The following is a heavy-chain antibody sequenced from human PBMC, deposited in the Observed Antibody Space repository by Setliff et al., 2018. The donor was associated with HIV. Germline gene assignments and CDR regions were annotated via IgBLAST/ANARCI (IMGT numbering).Heavy chain of an antibody. J-gene: IGHJ3*02. V-gene: IGHV4-39*07. CDR3: ARVPIVAVVTATPPAFDI. D-gene: IGHD2-15*01. CDR1: GGSISSSSYY. Sequence: SETLSLTCTVSGGSISSSSYYWGWIRQPPGKGLEWIGSIYNSGTTYYNPSLKSRVTMSVDTSKNQFSLKLSSVTAADTAVYYCARVPIVAVVTATPPAFDIWGQGTLVTVSS. CDR2: IYNSGTT.